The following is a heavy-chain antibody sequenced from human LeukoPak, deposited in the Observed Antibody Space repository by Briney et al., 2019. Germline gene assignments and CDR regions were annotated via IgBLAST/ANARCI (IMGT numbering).Heavy chain of an antibody. CDR1: GFTFSSYA. CDR3: AKLVVVRGYFDY. V-gene: IGHV3-23*01. Sequence: PGGSLRLSCAASGFTFSSYAMGWVRQAPGKGLEWVPAISGSGGSTYYADSVKGRFTISRDNSKNPLYLQMNSLRAEDTAVYYCAKLVVVRGYFDYWGQGTLVTVSS. J-gene: IGHJ4*02. D-gene: IGHD3-22*01. CDR2: ISGSGGST.